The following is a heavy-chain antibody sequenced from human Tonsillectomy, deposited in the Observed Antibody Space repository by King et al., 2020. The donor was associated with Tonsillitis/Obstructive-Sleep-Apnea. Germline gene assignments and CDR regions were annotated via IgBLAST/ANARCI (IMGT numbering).Heavy chain of an antibody. J-gene: IGHJ4*02. CDR1: GFSLSTSGVG. Sequence: TLKESGPTLVKPTQTLTLTCTFSGFSLSTSGVGVGWIRQPPGKALEWLALIYWDDDKRYSPSLKSRLTITKDTSKNQVVLTMTNMDPVDTATYYCAHRRPLRFLELLLPGDYFDYWGQGTLVTVSS. CDR2: IYWDDDK. V-gene: IGHV2-5*02. CDR3: AHRRPLRFLELLLPGDYFDY. D-gene: IGHD3-3*01.